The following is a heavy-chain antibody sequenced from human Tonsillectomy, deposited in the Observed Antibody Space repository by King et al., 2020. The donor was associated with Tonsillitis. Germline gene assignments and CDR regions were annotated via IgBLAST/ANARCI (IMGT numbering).Heavy chain of an antibody. CDR1: GFTFSHYD. D-gene: IGHD3-22*01. J-gene: IGHJ3*02. V-gene: IGHV3-21*01. Sequence: VQLVESGGVLVKPGGSLRLSCATSGFTFSHYDMHWVRQAPGKGLEWVSSITSGEEHIYYEDSLKGRFTISRDNAKNSLYLQMNYLRAEDTAVYFCAKDKGADYYDSGRGAFDIWGQGTMVTVSS. CDR3: AKDKGADYYDSGRGAFDI. CDR2: ITSGEEHI.